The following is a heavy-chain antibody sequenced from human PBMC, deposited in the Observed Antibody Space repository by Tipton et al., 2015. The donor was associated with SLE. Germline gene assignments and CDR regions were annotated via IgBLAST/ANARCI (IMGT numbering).Heavy chain of an antibody. CDR2: IYHSGST. CDR1: GGSFSVYY. V-gene: IGHV4-34*01. Sequence: TLSLTCAVYGGSFSVYYWSWIRQPPGKGLEWIGSIYHSGSTYYNPSLKSRVTISVDTSKNQFSLKLSSVTAADTAVYYCARDPKQRTVTTHYFDYWGQGTRVTVSS. D-gene: IGHD4-17*01. J-gene: IGHJ4*02. CDR3: ARDPKQRTVTTHYFDY.